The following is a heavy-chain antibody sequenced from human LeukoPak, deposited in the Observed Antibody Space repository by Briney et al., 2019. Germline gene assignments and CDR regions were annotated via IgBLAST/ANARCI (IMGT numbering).Heavy chain of an antibody. CDR3: ARERRMSSSWYGYYYYYMDV. CDR2: INHSGST. D-gene: IGHD6-13*01. V-gene: IGHV4-34*01. J-gene: IGHJ6*03. Sequence: SETLSLTCAVYGGSFSGYYWSWIRQPPGKGLEWIGEINHSGSTDYNPSLKSRVTISVDTSKNQFSLKLSSVTAADTAVYYCARERRMSSSWYGYYYYYMDVWGKGTTVTISS. CDR1: GGSFSGYY.